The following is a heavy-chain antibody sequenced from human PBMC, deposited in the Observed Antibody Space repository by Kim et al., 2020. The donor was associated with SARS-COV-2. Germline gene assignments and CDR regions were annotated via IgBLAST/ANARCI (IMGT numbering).Heavy chain of an antibody. D-gene: IGHD2-21*02. CDR1: GYTFTGYY. Sequence: ASVKVSCKASGYTFTGYYMHWVRQAPGQGLEWMGLINPNSGGTNYAQKFQGRVTMTRDTSISTAYMELSRLRSDDTAVYYCARHAVVTATDYWAREPWSPSPQ. J-gene: IGHJ4*02. CDR3: ARHAVVTATDY. CDR2: INPNSGGT. V-gene: IGHV1-2*06.